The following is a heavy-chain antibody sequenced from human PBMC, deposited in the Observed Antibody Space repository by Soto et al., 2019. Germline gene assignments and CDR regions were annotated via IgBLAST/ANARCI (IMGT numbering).Heavy chain of an antibody. Sequence: GASVKVSCMVSGYTLTELSMHWVRQAPGKGLEWMGGFDPEDGETIYAQKFQGRVTMTEDTSTDTAYMELSSLRSEDTAVYYCATFYDSSGYSIDYWGQGTLVTVSS. CDR2: FDPEDGET. V-gene: IGHV1-24*01. CDR3: ATFYDSSGYSIDY. D-gene: IGHD3-22*01. CDR1: GYTLTELS. J-gene: IGHJ4*02.